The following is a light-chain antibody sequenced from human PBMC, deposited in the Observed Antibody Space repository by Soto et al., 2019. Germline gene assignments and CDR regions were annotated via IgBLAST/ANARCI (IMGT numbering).Light chain of an antibody. J-gene: IGLJ1*01. CDR1: SSDVGAHNF. Sequence: LTQPPSASGSPGQSVTTSCTGTSSDVGAHNFVSWHQQHPGKAPKLMVYEVSKRPSGVPDRFSGSKSGNTASLTVSGLQAEDEADYYCSSYAGSNNYVFGTGTKVTVL. V-gene: IGLV2-8*01. CDR2: EVS. CDR3: SSYAGSNNYV.